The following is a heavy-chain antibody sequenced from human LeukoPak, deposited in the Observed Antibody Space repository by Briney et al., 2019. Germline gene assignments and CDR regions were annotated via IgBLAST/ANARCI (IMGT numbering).Heavy chain of an antibody. Sequence: GGSLRLSCTASGFTFSSYSMNWVRQAPGKGLEWVSYISSSSSTIYYADSVKGRFTISRDNAKNSLYLQMNSLRAEDTAVYYCARDHRNRYYWGQGTLVTVSS. CDR2: ISSSSSTI. CDR3: ARDHRNRYY. D-gene: IGHD1-14*01. J-gene: IGHJ4*02. V-gene: IGHV3-48*04. CDR1: GFTFSSYS.